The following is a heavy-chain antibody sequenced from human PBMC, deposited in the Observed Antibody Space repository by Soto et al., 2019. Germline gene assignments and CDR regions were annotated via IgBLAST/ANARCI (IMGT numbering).Heavy chain of an antibody. CDR1: GFTFSSYS. CDR3: ARDNPVLAPSDY. D-gene: IGHD6-6*01. J-gene: IGHJ4*02. Sequence: GGSLSLSCAASGFTFSSYSMNWVRQAPGKGLEWVSSISSSSSYIYYADSVKGRFTISRDNAKNSLYLQMNSLRAEDTAVYYCARDNPVLAPSDYWGQGTLVTVSS. V-gene: IGHV3-21*01. CDR2: ISSSSSYI.